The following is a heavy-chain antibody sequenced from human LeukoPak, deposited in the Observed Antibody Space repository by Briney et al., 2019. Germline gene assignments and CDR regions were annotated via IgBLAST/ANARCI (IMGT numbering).Heavy chain of an antibody. CDR1: GFTFSSYG. V-gene: IGHV3-30*02. J-gene: IGHJ3*02. Sequence: LTGGSLRLSCAASGFTFSSYGMHWVRQAPGKGLEWVAFIRYDGSNKYYADSVKGRFTISRDNSKNTLYLQMNSLRAEDTAVYYCAKDRVVPADYAFDIWGQGTMVTVSS. CDR3: AKDRVVPADYAFDI. CDR2: IRYDGSNK. D-gene: IGHD2-2*01.